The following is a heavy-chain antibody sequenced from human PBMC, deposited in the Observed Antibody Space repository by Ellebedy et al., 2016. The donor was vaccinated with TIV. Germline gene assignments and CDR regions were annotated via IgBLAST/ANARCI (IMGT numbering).Heavy chain of an antibody. Sequence: GESLKISXAASGFTFSSYSMNWVRQAPGKGLEWVANIKQDGSEKYYVDSVKGRFTISRDNAKNSLYLQMNSLRAEDTAVYYCARYCSGGSCYSDYYYGMDVWGQGTTVTVSS. CDR2: IKQDGSEK. D-gene: IGHD2-15*01. J-gene: IGHJ6*02. V-gene: IGHV3-7*04. CDR3: ARYCSGGSCYSDYYYGMDV. CDR1: GFTFSSYS.